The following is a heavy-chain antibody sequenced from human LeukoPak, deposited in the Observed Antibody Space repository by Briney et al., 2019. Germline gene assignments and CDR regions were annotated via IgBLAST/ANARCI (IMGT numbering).Heavy chain of an antibody. D-gene: IGHD5-18*01. CDR3: ARERHHGYSYGFVLDS. CDR2: MYHSGTT. J-gene: IGHJ4*02. V-gene: IGHV4-4*07. Sequence: PSETLSLTCTVSGGSMNTYYWTWLRQPAGKGLEWLGRMYHSGTTNYNSPLYNPSLSSRVTMSVDGAKNQFSLRLKSVTTADTASYCCARERHHGYSYGFVLDSWGQGSLVTVSS. CDR1: GGSMNTYY.